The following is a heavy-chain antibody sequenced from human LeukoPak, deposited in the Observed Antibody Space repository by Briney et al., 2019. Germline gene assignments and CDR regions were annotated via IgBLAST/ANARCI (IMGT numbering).Heavy chain of an antibody. V-gene: IGHV3-23*01. CDR3: AELGITMIGGV. Sequence: GGSLRLSCAASGFTFSSHGMSWVRQAPGKGLEWVSTISGSGDYTYYADSVKGRFTISRDNAKNSLYLQMNSLRAEDTAVYYCAELGITMIGGVWGKGTTVTISS. CDR2: ISGSGDYT. J-gene: IGHJ6*04. D-gene: IGHD3-10*02. CDR1: GFTFSSHG.